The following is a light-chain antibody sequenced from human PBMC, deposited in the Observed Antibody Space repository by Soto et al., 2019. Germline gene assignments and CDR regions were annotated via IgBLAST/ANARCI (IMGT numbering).Light chain of an antibody. Sequence: EIVMTQSPVTLSASPGERVTLSCRASQSVNINLAWYQQRPVQAPRVLIYGASNRASGIPDRFSGSGSGTDFTLTISSLEPDDFALYYCQQYKDWPPLTFGGGTRVESK. CDR1: QSVNIN. J-gene: IGKJ4*01. V-gene: IGKV3D-15*01. CDR2: GAS. CDR3: QQYKDWPPLT.